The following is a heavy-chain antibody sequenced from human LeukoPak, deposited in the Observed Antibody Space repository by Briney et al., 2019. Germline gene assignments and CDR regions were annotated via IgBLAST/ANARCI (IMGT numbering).Heavy chain of an antibody. J-gene: IGHJ2*01. D-gene: IGHD3-22*01. CDR2: IYYSGST. CDR1: GGSISSGDYY. CDR3: ARGDWYDSSGPLLGYFDL. Sequence: PSETLSLTCTVSGGSISSGDYYWSWIRQPPGKGLEWIGYIYYSGSTYYNPSLKSRVTISVDTSKNQFSLKLSSVTAADTAVYYCARGDWYDSSGPLLGYFDLWGRGALVTVSS. V-gene: IGHV4-30-4*01.